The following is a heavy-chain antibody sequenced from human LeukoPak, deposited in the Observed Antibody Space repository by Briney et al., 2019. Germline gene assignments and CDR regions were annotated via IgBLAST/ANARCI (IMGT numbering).Heavy chain of an antibody. J-gene: IGHJ4*02. V-gene: IGHV1-69*13. D-gene: IGHD3-22*01. CDR3: LLGPRSSYSSGAWDY. CDR1: GGTFSSYA. CDR2: IIPIFGTA. Sequence: SVKVSCKASGGTFSSYAISWVRQAPGQGPEWMGGIIPIFGTANYAQKFQGRVTITADESTSTAYMELSSLRAEDTAIARDLLGPRSSYSSGAWDYWGQGTLVTVSS.